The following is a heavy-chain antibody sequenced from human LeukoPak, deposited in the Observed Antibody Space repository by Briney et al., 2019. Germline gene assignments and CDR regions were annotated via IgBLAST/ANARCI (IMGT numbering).Heavy chain of an antibody. CDR3: ARQRGGISRSYYFDY. J-gene: IGHJ4*02. V-gene: IGHV5-51*01. D-gene: IGHD1-26*01. CDR1: GYSFTSYW. Sequence: GESLKISCKGSGYSFTSYWIGWVRQMPGKGLEWMGIIYPGDSDTRYSPSFQGQVTISADKSIGTAYLQWSSLKASDTAMYYCARQRGGISRSYYFDYWGQGTLVTVSS. CDR2: IYPGDSDT.